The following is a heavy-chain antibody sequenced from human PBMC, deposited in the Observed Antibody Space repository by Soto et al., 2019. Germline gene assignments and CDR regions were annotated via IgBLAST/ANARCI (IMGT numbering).Heavy chain of an antibody. CDR3: ARGFGYDILTGSPYGMDV. CDR1: GGSISSGGYS. CDR2: IYHSGST. D-gene: IGHD3-9*01. Sequence: SETLSLTCAVSGGSISSGGYSWSWIRQPPGKGLEWIGYIYHSGSTYYNPSLKSRVTISVDRSKNQFSLKLSSVTAADTAVYYCARGFGYDILTGSPYGMDVWGQGTTVTVYS. J-gene: IGHJ6*02. V-gene: IGHV4-30-2*01.